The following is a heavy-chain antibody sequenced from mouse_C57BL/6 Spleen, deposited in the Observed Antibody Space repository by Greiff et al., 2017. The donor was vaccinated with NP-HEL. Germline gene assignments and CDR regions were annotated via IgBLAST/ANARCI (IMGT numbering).Heavy chain of an antibody. CDR1: GYTFTDYE. CDR3: TKIYYDYYFDY. Sequence: SGAELVRPGASVTLSCKASGYTFTDYEMHWVKQTPVHGLEWIGAIDPETGGTAYNQKFKGKAILTADKSSSTAYMELRSLTSEDSAVYYCTKIYYDYYFDYWGQGTTLTVSS. CDR2: IDPETGGT. J-gene: IGHJ2*01. D-gene: IGHD2-4*01. V-gene: IGHV1-15*01.